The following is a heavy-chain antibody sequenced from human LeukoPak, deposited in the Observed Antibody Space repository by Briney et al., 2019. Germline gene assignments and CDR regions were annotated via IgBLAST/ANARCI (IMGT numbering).Heavy chain of an antibody. Sequence: SVKVSCKASGGTFSSYAISWVRQAPGQGLEWMGGIIPIFGTANYAQKFQGRVTITADESTSTAYMELSSLRSEDTAVYYCARVPPAKSRHGWFDPWGQGTPVTVSS. CDR3: ARVPPAKSRHGWFDP. J-gene: IGHJ5*02. V-gene: IGHV1-69*13. CDR2: IIPIFGTA. CDR1: GGTFSSYA.